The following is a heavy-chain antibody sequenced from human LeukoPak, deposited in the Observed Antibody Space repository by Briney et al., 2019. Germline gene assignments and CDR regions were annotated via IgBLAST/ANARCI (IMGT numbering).Heavy chain of an antibody. V-gene: IGHV3-30-3*01. Sequence: PGGSLRLSCAASGFTFSSYAMHWVRQAPGKGLEWVAVISYDGSNKYYADSVKGRFTISRDNSKNTLYLQMNSLRAEDTAVYYCAKESRVGANHPFGIWGQGTMVTVSS. CDR1: GFTFSSYA. CDR3: AKESRVGANHPFGI. D-gene: IGHD1-26*01. CDR2: ISYDGSNK. J-gene: IGHJ3*02.